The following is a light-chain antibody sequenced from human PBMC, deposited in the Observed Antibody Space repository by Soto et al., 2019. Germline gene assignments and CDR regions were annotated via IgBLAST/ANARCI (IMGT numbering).Light chain of an antibody. J-gene: IGLJ3*02. CDR1: SSDVGSYDL. CDR2: EGT. Sequence: QSVLTQPASVSGSPGQSIIVSCTGKSSDVGSYDLVSWYQQHPGKAPTVIIFEGTKRPSGVSNRFSGSKSGNTASLTISGLQAEDEADYYCCTYAGSTTWVFGGGTNLTVL. CDR3: CTYAGSTTWV. V-gene: IGLV2-23*01.